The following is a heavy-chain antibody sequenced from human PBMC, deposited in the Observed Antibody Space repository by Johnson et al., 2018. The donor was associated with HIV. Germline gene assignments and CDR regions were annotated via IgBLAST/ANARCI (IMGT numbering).Heavy chain of an antibody. V-gene: IGHV3-7*02. J-gene: IGHJ3*02. Sequence: VQLVESGGGLVQPGGSLRLSCAASGFTFSSYWMSWVRQAPGKGLEWVANIKQDGSEKYYVDSVKGRFTISRDNSKNTLYLQMNSLRAEDTAVYYRASVLAAAAMGAFDIWGQGTTVIVSS. CDR3: ASVLAAAAMGAFDI. CDR1: GFTFSSYW. D-gene: IGHD6-13*01. CDR2: IKQDGSEK.